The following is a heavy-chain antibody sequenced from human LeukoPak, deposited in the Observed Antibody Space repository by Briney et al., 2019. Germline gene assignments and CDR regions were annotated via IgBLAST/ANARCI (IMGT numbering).Heavy chain of an antibody. J-gene: IGHJ5*02. CDR3: AKKGARIAVAEGRWFGP. V-gene: IGHV3-23*01. D-gene: IGHD6-19*01. CDR2: ISFSGNTI. CDR1: GFIFNNYD. Sequence: GGSLRLSCATSGFIFNNYDPHWVRQAPGKGLEWVSDISFSGNTIYYADSVKGRFTISRDNSKNTLYLQMNSLRVEDTAIYYCAKKGARIAVAEGRWFGPWGQGTLVTVSS.